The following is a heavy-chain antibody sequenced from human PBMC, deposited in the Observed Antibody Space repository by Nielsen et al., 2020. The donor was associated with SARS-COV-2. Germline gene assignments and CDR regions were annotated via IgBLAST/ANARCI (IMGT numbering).Heavy chain of an antibody. CDR2: INHSGST. CDR3: ASSYRYFDY. J-gene: IGHJ4*02. D-gene: IGHD1-26*01. CDR1: GGSFSGYY. Sequence: SETLSLICAVYGGSFSGYYWSWIRQPPGKGLEWIGEINHSGSTNYNPSLKSRVTISVDTSKNQFSLKLSSVTAADTAVYYCASSYRYFDYWGQGTLVTVSS. V-gene: IGHV4-34*01.